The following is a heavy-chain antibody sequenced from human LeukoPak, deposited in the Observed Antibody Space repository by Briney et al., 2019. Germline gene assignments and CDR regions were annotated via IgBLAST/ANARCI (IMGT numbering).Heavy chain of an antibody. CDR2: IYYSGST. CDR3: ARVGRYSGYDYCDY. CDR1: GGSISSYY. D-gene: IGHD5-12*01. Sequence: SETLSLTCTVSGGSISSYYWSWIRQPPGKGLEWIGYIYYSGSTNYNPSLKSRVTISVDTSKNQFSLKLSSVTAADTAVYYCARVGRYSGYDYCDYWGQGTLVTVSS. V-gene: IGHV4-59*01. J-gene: IGHJ4*02.